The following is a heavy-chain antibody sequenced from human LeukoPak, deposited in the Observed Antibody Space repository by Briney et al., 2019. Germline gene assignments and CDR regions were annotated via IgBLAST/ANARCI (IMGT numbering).Heavy chain of an antibody. V-gene: IGHV1-8*01. CDR2: MNPNSGNT. CDR1: GYTFTSYD. Sequence: GASVKVSCTASGYTFTSYDINWVRQATGQGLEWMGWMNPNSGNTGYAQKFQGRVTMTRNTSISTAYMELSSLRSEDPAVYYCARVRRFLEWLFPGGFYYYGMDVWGQGTTVTVSS. CDR3: ARVRRFLEWLFPGGFYYYGMDV. J-gene: IGHJ6*02. D-gene: IGHD3-3*01.